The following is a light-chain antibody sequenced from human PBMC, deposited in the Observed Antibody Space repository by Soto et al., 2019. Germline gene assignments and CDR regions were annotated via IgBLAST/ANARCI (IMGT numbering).Light chain of an antibody. CDR2: GAS. CDR3: QRYGSSFT. CDR1: QSISSNY. J-gene: IGKJ3*01. Sequence: EIVLTQSPGTLSLSPGERATLSCRASQSISSNYLAWYQHKPGQGPRLLIYGASSRATGIPDRFSGSGSGTVFTLTISRLEPDDFALYYCQRYGSSFTFGPGTKVDIK. V-gene: IGKV3-20*01.